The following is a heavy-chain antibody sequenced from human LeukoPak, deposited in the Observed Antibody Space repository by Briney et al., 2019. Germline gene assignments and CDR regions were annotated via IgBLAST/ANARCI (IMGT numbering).Heavy chain of an antibody. V-gene: IGHV4-61*10. J-gene: IGHJ4*02. CDR3: ARGRGGSYPPRDFDY. D-gene: IGHD1-26*01. Sequence: SETLSLTCTVSGGSISSGSYYWSCIRQPAGKGLEWIGEINHSGSTNYNPSLKSRVTISVDTSKNQFSLKLSSVTAADTAVYYCARGRGGSYPPRDFDYWGQGTLVTVSS. CDR1: GGSISSGSYY. CDR2: INHSGST.